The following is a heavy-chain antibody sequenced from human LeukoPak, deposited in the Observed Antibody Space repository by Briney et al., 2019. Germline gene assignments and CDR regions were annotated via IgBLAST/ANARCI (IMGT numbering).Heavy chain of an antibody. Sequence: PGGSLRLSCAASGFTFSSYAMSWVRQAPGKGLEWVSAISGSGGSTYYADSVKGRFTISRDNSKNTLYLQMNSLRAEDTAVYYCAKGGYCSSTSCYGYYYMDVWGKGTTVTVSS. CDR1: GFTFSSYA. J-gene: IGHJ6*03. CDR2: ISGSGGST. CDR3: AKGGYCSSTSCYGYYYMDV. D-gene: IGHD2-2*01. V-gene: IGHV3-23*01.